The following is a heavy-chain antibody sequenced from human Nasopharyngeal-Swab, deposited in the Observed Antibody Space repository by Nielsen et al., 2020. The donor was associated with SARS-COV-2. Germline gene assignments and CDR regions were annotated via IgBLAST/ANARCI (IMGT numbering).Heavy chain of an antibody. CDR3: ASWPLYYDSSGYYS. CDR1: GGSFSGYY. CDR2: INHSGST. D-gene: IGHD3-22*01. V-gene: IGHV4-34*01. J-gene: IGHJ4*02. Sequence: SETLSLTCAVYGGSFSGYYWSWIRQPPGKGLEWIGEINHSGSTNYNPSLKSRVTISVDTSKNQFSLKLSFVTAADTAVYYCASWPLYYDSSGYYSWGQGTLVTVSS.